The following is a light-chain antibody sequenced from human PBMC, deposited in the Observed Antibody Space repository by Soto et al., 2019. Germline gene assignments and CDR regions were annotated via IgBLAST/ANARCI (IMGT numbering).Light chain of an antibody. Sequence: HSALTQPASVSGSPGQSITISCTGTSSDVGGYNYVSWYQHHPGKAPKLIIYDVTNRPSGVSNPFSGSKSGNTASLTISGLQPEDEADYYCSSYTTRNTRQRVFGTGTKVSVL. J-gene: IGLJ1*01. V-gene: IGLV2-14*03. CDR1: SSDVGGYNY. CDR3: SSYTTRNTRQRV. CDR2: DVT.